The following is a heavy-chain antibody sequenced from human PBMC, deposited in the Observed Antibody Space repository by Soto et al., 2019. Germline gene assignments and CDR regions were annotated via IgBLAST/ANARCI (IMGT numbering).Heavy chain of an antibody. J-gene: IGHJ3*02. D-gene: IGHD3-16*01. V-gene: IGHV3-11*01. CDR1: GFTFSNYY. CDR3: ARCLIGVGDPLDI. Sequence: QVQLVDSGGGLVKPGGSLRLSCAASGFTFSNYYMTWIRQAPGKGLERISYISDSGSVTYYSDSGQRRFSISRDNAKNSLFLAMNDLIVDETAVYYCARCLIGVGDPLDIWGQGTMVTVSS. CDR2: ISDSGSVT.